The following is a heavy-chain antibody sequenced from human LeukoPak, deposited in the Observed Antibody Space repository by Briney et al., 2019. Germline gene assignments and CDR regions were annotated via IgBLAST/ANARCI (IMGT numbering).Heavy chain of an antibody. CDR3: ARVTLAAADDY. CDR1: GYTFTGYY. Sequence: ASVKVSCKASGYTFTGYYMHWVRQAPGQGLEWMGRINPNSGGTNYAQKFQGRVTMTTDTSISTAYMELSGLRSDDTAAYYCARVTLAAADDYWGQGTLVTVSS. CDR2: INPNSGGT. J-gene: IGHJ4*02. D-gene: IGHD6-13*01. V-gene: IGHV1-2*06.